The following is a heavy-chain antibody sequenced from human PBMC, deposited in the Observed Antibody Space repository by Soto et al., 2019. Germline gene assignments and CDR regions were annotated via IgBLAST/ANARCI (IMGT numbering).Heavy chain of an antibody. CDR2: IKQDGSEK. Sequence: GGSLRLSCAASGFTFSSYWMSWVRQAPGKGLEWVANIKQDGSEKYYVDSVKGRFTISRDNAKNSLYLQMNSLRAEDTAVYYCARDTIFGEFPIYYYYGMDVWGQGTTVTVSS. V-gene: IGHV3-7*01. J-gene: IGHJ6*02. CDR1: GFTFSSYW. D-gene: IGHD3-10*02. CDR3: ARDTIFGEFPIYYYYGMDV.